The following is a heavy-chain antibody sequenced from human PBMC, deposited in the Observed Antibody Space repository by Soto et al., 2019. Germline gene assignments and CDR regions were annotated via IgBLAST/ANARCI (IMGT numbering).Heavy chain of an antibody. CDR3: AKDRSYGPLYGYFDY. J-gene: IGHJ4*02. Sequence: EVQLVESGGGLVQPGRSLRLSCAASGFTFDDYAMHWVRQAPGKGLEWVSGISWNSGSIGYADSVKGRFTISRDNAKNSLYLQMNSLRAEDTALYYCAKDRSYGPLYGYFDYWGQGTLVTVSS. V-gene: IGHV3-9*01. D-gene: IGHD5-18*01. CDR1: GFTFDDYA. CDR2: ISWNSGSI.